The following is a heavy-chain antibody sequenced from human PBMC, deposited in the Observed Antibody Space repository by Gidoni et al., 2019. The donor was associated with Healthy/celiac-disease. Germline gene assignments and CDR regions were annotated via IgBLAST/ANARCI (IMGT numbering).Heavy chain of an antibody. CDR3: ARTALDTAYYYYGMDV. V-gene: IGHV4-4*07. CDR2: IYTSGST. CDR1: GGSIRSYY. Sequence: QVQLQESGPGLVKPSETLSLTCTVSGGSIRSYYWSWIRQPAGKGLEWIGRIYTSGSTNYNPSLKSRVTMSVDTSKNQFSLKLSSVTAADTAVYYCARTALDTAYYYYGMDVWGQGTTVTVSS. D-gene: IGHD6-6*01. J-gene: IGHJ6*02.